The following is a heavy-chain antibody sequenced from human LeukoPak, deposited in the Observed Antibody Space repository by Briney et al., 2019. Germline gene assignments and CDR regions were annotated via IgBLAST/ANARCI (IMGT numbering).Heavy chain of an antibody. CDR3: AREFPGYYYDSSGKTGFDY. D-gene: IGHD3-22*01. CDR1: GYTFTSYG. V-gene: IGHV1-18*01. J-gene: IGHJ4*02. CDR2: ISAYNGNT. Sequence: ASVKVSCKASGYTFTSYGISWVRQAPGQGLEWMGWISAYNGNTNYAQKLQGRVTMTTDTSTSTAYMELRSLRSDDTAVYYCAREFPGYYYDSSGKTGFDYWGQGTLVTVSS.